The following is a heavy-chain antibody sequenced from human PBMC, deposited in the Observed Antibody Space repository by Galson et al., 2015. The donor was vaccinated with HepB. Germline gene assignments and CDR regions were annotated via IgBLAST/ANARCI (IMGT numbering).Heavy chain of an antibody. CDR3: ARTPDLTSGIDY. CDR1: GFTFSDYY. CDR2: ISSSSSYT. V-gene: IGHV3-11*06. J-gene: IGHJ4*02. Sequence: SLRLSCAASGFTFSDYYMSWIRQAPGKGLEWVSYISSSSSYTNYADSVKGRFTISRDNAKNSLYLQMNSLRAEDTAVYYCARTPDLTSGIDYWGQGTLVTVSS. D-gene: IGHD1-26*01.